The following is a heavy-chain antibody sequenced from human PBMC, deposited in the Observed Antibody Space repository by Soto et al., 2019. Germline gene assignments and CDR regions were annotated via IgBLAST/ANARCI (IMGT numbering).Heavy chain of an antibody. V-gene: IGHV1-18*01. Sequence: ASVKVSCKASGYTFTSYGISWVRQAPGQGLEWMGWISAYNGNTNYAQKLQGRVTMTTGTSTSTAYMELRSLRSDDTAVYYCARDLRYQLLRYNWFDPWGQGTLVTVSS. J-gene: IGHJ5*02. CDR2: ISAYNGNT. CDR1: GYTFTSYG. D-gene: IGHD2-2*01. CDR3: ARDLRYQLLRYNWFDP.